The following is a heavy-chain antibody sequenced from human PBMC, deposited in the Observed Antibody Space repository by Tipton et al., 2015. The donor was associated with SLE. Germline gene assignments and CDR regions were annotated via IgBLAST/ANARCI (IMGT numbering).Heavy chain of an antibody. CDR2: IYTSGST. D-gene: IGHD6-19*01. V-gene: IGHV4-4*07. CDR1: GDSITSYY. J-gene: IGHJ2*01. Sequence: TLSLTCTVSGDSITSYYWSWIRQPAGKGLEWIGRIYTSGSTNYNPSLKSRVTLSVDTSKNQFSLKLSSVTAADTAVYYCARERPGDSSGWYFDLWGRGTLVTVSS. CDR3: ARERPGDSSGWYFDL.